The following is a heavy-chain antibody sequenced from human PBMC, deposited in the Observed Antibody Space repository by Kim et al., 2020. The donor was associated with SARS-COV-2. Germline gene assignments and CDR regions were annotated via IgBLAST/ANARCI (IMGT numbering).Heavy chain of an antibody. J-gene: IGHJ4*02. V-gene: IGHV3-23*01. CDR1: GFIFSTYD. CDR3: AREPARRADY. D-gene: IGHD1-1*01. CDR2: VTRDGST. Sequence: GGSLRLSCAASGFIFSTYDMNWVRQAPGKGLEWISAVTRDGSTFYADSVKGRFTISRDNSKNMLFLQMDSLKIEDTAVYYCAREPARRADYWGQGTLVTV.